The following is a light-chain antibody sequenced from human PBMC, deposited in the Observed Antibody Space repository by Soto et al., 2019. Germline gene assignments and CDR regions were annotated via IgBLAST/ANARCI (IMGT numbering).Light chain of an antibody. CDR1: QSISSW. J-gene: IGKJ1*01. CDR3: QQYNSYSWT. Sequence: DIQMTQSPSTLSASVVGRVTITCRASQSISSWLAWYQQKPGKAPKLLIYKASSLESGVPSRFSGSGSGTEFTLTISSLQPDDFATYYCQQYNSYSWTFGQGTKVDIK. V-gene: IGKV1-5*03. CDR2: KAS.